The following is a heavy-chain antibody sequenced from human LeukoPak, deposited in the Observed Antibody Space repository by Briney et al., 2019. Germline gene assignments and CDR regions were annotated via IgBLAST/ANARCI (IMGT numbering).Heavy chain of an antibody. CDR1: GYTFTGYH. CDR2: TNPISGGT. V-gene: IGHV1-2*02. D-gene: IGHD3-22*01. J-gene: IGHJ4*02. Sequence: ASVKVSCKTSGYTFTGYHMHWVRQAPGQGLEWMGWTNPISGGTNYAQKFQGRVTMTRDTSISTFYMELYSLTPDDTAVYFCARGGWLSESSGYWGQGTLVTVSS. CDR3: ARGGWLSESSGY.